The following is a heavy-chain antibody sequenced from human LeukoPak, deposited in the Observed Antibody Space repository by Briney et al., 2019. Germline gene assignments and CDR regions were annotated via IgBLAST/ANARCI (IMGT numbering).Heavy chain of an antibody. J-gene: IGHJ4*02. CDR1: GFTFSSYG. D-gene: IGHD3-22*01. CDR3: AKDLYDSSGPFDY. Sequence: GGSLRLSCAASGFTFSSYGMHWVRQAPGKGLEWVAVIWYDGSNKYYADSVKGRFTISRDNSKNTLYLQMNSLRAEDTAVYYCAKDLYDSSGPFDYWGQGTLVTVSS. V-gene: IGHV3-33*06. CDR2: IWYDGSNK.